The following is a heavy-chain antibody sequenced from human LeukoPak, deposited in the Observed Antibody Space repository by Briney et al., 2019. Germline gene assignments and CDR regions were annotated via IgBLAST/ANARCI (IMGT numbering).Heavy chain of an antibody. CDR3: ARDPGYSSGWYEYYYYYMDV. V-gene: IGHV4-38-2*02. J-gene: IGHJ6*03. CDR2: IYHSGST. CDR1: GYSISNGYY. Sequence: SETLSLTCTVSGYSISNGYYWGWIRQPPGKGLEWIGNIYHSGSTYYNPSLKSRVTISVDTSKNQFSLKLSSVTAADTAVYYCARDPGYSSGWYEYYYYYMDVWGKGTTVTVSS. D-gene: IGHD6-19*01.